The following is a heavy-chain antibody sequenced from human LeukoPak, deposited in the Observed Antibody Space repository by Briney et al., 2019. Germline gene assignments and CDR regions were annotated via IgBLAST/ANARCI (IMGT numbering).Heavy chain of an antibody. J-gene: IGHJ6*02. V-gene: IGHV3-48*02. CDR3: ARDLFGNYAMDL. Sequence: GGSLRLSCAASGFIFSSYSMNWVRQAPGQGLEWVSYISSSSNTIYYADSVRGRFTISRDHAKNSLFLQMNSLRDEDTAVYYCARDLFGNYAMDLWRQGTAVSVSS. D-gene: IGHD3-16*01. CDR1: GFIFSSYS. CDR2: ISSSSNTI.